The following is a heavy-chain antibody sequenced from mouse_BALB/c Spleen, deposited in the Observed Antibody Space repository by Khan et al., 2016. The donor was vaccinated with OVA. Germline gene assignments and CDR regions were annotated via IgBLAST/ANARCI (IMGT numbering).Heavy chain of an antibody. Sequence: EVELGESGGGLVQPGGSMKLSCVASGFTFSNYWMNWVRQSPEKGIEWVAEIRLKSNIYATHYAESVRGRFTISRDDYRSSVYLQMNNLGAEDTGIYYCTRGWDWYFDVWGAGTTVTVSS. CDR1: GFTFSNYW. J-gene: IGHJ1*01. CDR3: TRGWDWYFDV. D-gene: IGHD3-3*01. V-gene: IGHV6-6*02. CDR2: IRLKSNIYAT.